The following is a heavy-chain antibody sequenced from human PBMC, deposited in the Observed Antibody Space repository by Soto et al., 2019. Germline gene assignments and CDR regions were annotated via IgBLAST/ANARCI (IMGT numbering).Heavy chain of an antibody. CDR2: INQDGSEK. D-gene: IGHD1-26*01. J-gene: IGHJ4*02. Sequence: EEQLVESGGGLVQPGGSLRLSCAASGFTFSSYWMSWVRQAPGKGLEWVANINQDGSEKHYVDSVKGRFTISRDNGKKSVYLQMNSLRAEDTAVYYGVRAEWELEYWGQGTLVTVSS. CDR3: VRAEWELEY. V-gene: IGHV3-7*03. CDR1: GFTFSSYW.